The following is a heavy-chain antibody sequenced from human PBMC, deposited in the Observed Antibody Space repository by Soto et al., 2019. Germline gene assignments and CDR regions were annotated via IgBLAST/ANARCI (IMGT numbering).Heavy chain of an antibody. J-gene: IGHJ6*02. Sequence: SQTLSLTCAISGDSVSSNSAAWNWIRQSPSRGLEWLGRTYYRSKWYNDYAVSVKSRITINPDTSKNQFSLQLNSVTPEDTAVYYCARGTKLELRGYYYYGMDVWGQGTTVTVSS. D-gene: IGHD1-7*01. V-gene: IGHV6-1*01. CDR1: GDSVSSNSAA. CDR2: TYYRSKWYN. CDR3: ARGTKLELRGYYYYGMDV.